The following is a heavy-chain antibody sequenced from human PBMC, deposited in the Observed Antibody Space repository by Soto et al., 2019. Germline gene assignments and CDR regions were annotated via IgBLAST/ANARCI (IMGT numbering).Heavy chain of an antibody. CDR3: ARRSGALVVVTAIPPLYFDY. Sequence: PSETLSLTCTVSGGSISSSSYYWGWIRQPPGKGLEWIGSIYYSGSTYYNPSLKSRVTISVDTSKNQFSLKLSSVTAADTAVYYCARRSGALVVVTAIPPLYFDYWGQGTLVTVS. V-gene: IGHV4-39*01. CDR2: IYYSGST. CDR1: GGSISSSSYY. D-gene: IGHD2-21*02. J-gene: IGHJ4*02.